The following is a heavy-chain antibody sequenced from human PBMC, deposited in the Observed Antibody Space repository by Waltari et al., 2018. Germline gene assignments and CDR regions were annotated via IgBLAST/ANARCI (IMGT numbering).Heavy chain of an antibody. Sequence: QLQLQESGPGLVKPSETLSLICPVSGCSISVASYWDWIRQSPGTGLEWIGDVSSGGNTNYNPSLKGRVTISTDTSKNQFSLRLRSVTAADTAVYYCARHRGVHTGFPGLDPWGQGTLVTVSS. CDR2: VSSGGNT. CDR3: ARHRGVHTGFPGLDP. V-gene: IGHV4-39*01. J-gene: IGHJ5*02. D-gene: IGHD3-10*01. CDR1: GCSISVASY.